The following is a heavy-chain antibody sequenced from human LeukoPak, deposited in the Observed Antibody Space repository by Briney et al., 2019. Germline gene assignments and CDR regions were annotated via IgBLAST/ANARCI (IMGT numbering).Heavy chain of an antibody. D-gene: IGHD6-13*01. J-gene: IGHJ4*02. Sequence: SETLSLTCAVSGDSINSIYWSWIRQPPGKGLEWIGEINHSGSTNYNPSLKSRVTISVDTSKNQFSLKLSSVTAADTAVYYCASRGAAAGIVGAIDYWGQGTLVTVSS. CDR1: GDSINSIY. CDR2: INHSGST. CDR3: ASRGAAAGIVGAIDY. V-gene: IGHV4-34*01.